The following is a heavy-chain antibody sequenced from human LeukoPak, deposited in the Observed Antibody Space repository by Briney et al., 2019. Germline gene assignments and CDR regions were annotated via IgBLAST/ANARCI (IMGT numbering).Heavy chain of an antibody. V-gene: IGHV3-23*01. CDR3: ASRPRFEYYFDY. J-gene: IGHJ4*02. D-gene: IGHD6-13*01. Sequence: PGGSLRLSCAASGFTFSSYAMSWVRQAPGKGLEWVSAISGSGGSTYYADSVKGRFTISRDNSKNTLYLQMNSLRAEDTAVYYCASRPRFEYYFDYWGQGTLVTVSS. CDR2: ISGSGGST. CDR1: GFTFSSYA.